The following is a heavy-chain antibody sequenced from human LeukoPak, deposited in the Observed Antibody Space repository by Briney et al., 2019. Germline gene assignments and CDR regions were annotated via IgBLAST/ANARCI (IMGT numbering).Heavy chain of an antibody. J-gene: IGHJ4*02. D-gene: IGHD3-3*01. CDR1: GYTFTGYY. CDR2: INPNSGGT. CDR3: ARLITIFGVVHFDY. Sequence: ASVKVSCKASGYTFTGYYMHWVRQAPGQGLEWMGWINPNSGGTNYAQKFQGRVTMTRDTSISTAYMEPSRLRSDDTAVYYCARLITIFGVVHFDYWGQGTLVTVSS. V-gene: IGHV1-2*02.